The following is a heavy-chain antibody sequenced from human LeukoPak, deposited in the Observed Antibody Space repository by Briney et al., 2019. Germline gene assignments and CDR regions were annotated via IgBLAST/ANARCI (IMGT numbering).Heavy chain of an antibody. J-gene: IGHJ4*02. D-gene: IGHD5-12*01. CDR1: GGSFSGYY. Sequence: SETLSLTCAVYGGSFSGYYWSWIRQPPGKGLEWIGEINHSGSTNYNPSLKSRVTISVDTSKNQFSLKLSSVTAADTAVYYCARHGGYDSNLDYWGQGTLVTVSS. CDR2: INHSGST. V-gene: IGHV4-34*01. CDR3: ARHGGYDSNLDY.